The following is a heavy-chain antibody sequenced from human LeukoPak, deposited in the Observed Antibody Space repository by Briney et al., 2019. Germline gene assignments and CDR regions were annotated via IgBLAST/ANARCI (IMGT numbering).Heavy chain of an antibody. CDR1: GFTFSSYG. CDR3: ARTTVVTPGRDGAFDI. D-gene: IGHD4-23*01. Sequence: PGGSLRLSCAASGFTFSSYGMHWVRQAPGKGLEWVAFIRYDGSNKYYADSVKGRFTISRDNSKNTLYLQMNSLGAEDTAVYYCARTTVVTPGRDGAFDIWGQGTMVTVSS. CDR2: IRYDGSNK. V-gene: IGHV3-30*02. J-gene: IGHJ3*02.